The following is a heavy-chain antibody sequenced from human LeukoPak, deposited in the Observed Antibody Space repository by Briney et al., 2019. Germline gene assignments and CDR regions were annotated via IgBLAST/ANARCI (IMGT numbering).Heavy chain of an antibody. Sequence: ASVKVSCKASGYTFTGYYMHWVRQAPGQGLEWMGWINPNSGGTNYAQKFQGRVTMTRDTSISTAYMELSRLRSDDTAVYYCAREVEMATIARFDYWGQGTLVTVSS. V-gene: IGHV1-2*02. J-gene: IGHJ4*02. CDR2: INPNSGGT. CDR3: AREVEMATIARFDY. CDR1: GYTFTGYY. D-gene: IGHD5-24*01.